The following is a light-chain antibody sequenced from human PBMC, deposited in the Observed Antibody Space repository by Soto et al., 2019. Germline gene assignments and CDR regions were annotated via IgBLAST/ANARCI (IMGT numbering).Light chain of an antibody. CDR2: DVS. CDR3: SSYTSSSTLGV. CDR1: SSDVGGYNY. V-gene: IGLV2-14*01. J-gene: IGLJ2*01. Sequence: QPASVSGSPGQSITMSCTGTSSDVGGYNYVSWYQQHPGKAPKLMIYDVSNRPSGVSNRFSGSKSGNTASLTISGLQAEDEADYYCSSYTSSSTLGVFGGGTKLTVL.